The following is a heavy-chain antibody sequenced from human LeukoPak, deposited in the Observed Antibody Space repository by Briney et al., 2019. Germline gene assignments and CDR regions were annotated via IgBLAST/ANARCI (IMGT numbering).Heavy chain of an antibody. V-gene: IGHV1-46*01. CDR2: INPSGGST. CDR3: ARAEPFSGGWYYHY. D-gene: IGHD6-19*01. CDR1: GYSFTTYY. J-gene: IGHJ4*02. Sequence: ASVKVSCKASGYSFTTYYMHWVRQAPGQGLEWMGIINPSGGSTDYSQRFQGRVTMTRDASTSTVHMKLSSLRSDDTAVYYCARAEPFSGGWYYHYWGQGTLVTVSS.